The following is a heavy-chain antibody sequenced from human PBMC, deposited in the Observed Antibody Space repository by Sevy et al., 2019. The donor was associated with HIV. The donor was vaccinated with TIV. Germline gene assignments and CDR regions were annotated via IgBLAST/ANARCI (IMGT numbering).Heavy chain of an antibody. V-gene: IGHV3-33*01. D-gene: IGHD3-22*01. CDR3: ASLPNNYYDRGGYSGDDAFDI. CDR2: IWNDMTNK. Sequence: GGSLRLSCVASGFTLRNYGMHWVRQAPGKGLEWVATIWNDMTNKYYADSAKGRFTISRDNSKNTLYLQMNSLRAEDTALYYCASLPNNYYDRGGYSGDDAFDIWGQATMVTVSS. CDR1: GFTLRNYG. J-gene: IGHJ3*02.